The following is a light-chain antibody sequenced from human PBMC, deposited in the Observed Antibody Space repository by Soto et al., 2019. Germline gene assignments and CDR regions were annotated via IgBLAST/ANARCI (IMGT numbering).Light chain of an antibody. CDR1: QSININ. CDR3: QQYNNWPWT. Sequence: ETVMTQSPATLSVSPGERATLSCRASQSININVAWYQQKPGQAPRILIYGESARATGIPARFSGTGSATEFTLTISSLQSEDFAVYYCQQYNNWPWTFGQGTKVEIK. J-gene: IGKJ1*01. CDR2: GES. V-gene: IGKV3-15*01.